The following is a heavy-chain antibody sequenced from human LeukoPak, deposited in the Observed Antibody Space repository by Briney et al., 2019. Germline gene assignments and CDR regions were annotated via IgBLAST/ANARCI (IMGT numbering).Heavy chain of an antibody. J-gene: IGHJ3*02. V-gene: IGHV4-34*01. Sequence: SETLSLTCAVYGGSFSGYYWSWIRQPPGKGLEWIGEINHSGSTNYNPPLKSRVTISVDTSKNQFSLKLSSVTAADTAVYYCARAPLMRYCSSTSCYRPAFDIWGQGTMVTVSS. CDR1: GGSFSGYY. CDR3: ARAPLMRYCSSTSCYRPAFDI. D-gene: IGHD2-2*02. CDR2: INHSGST.